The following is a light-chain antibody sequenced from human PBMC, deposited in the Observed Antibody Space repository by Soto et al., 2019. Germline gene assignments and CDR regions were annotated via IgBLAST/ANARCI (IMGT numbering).Light chain of an antibody. CDR2: YDD. V-gene: IGLV1-36*01. J-gene: IGLJ3*02. CDR1: SSNIGNNA. CDR3: AAWDDSLNGPV. Sequence: QLVLTQTPSVSGAPRQRVTISCSGSSSNIGNNAVSWYQHLPGKAPKLLIYYDDLLPAWVSDRFSGSKSGTSASLAISGLQSEDEGDYFCAAWDDSLNGPVFGGGTKVTVL.